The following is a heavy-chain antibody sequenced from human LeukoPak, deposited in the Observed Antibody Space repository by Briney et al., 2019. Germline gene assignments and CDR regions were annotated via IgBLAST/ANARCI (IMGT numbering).Heavy chain of an antibody. D-gene: IGHD3-22*01. CDR2: IYYSGST. J-gene: IGHJ2*01. V-gene: IGHV4-39*07. Sequence: SETLSLSCTVSGGSISSSSYYWGWIRQPPGKGLEWIGSIYYSGSTYYNPSLKSRVTISVDTSKNQFSLKLSSVTAADTAVYYCARGPTTQTGSGYCYGWYFDLWGRGTLVTVSS. CDR1: GGSISSSSYY. CDR3: ARGPTTQTGSGYCYGWYFDL.